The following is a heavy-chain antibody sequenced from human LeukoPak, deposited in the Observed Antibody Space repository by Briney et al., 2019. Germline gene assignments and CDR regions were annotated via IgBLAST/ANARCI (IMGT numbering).Heavy chain of an antibody. V-gene: IGHV4-61*02. CDR1: GGSISSSSYY. D-gene: IGHD5-18*01. Sequence: TLSLTCTVSGGSISSSSYYWGWIRQPAGKGLEWIGRLGTSGSPNYNPSLKSRVTMSVDTSKNQLSLKLSSVTGADTAVYYCARTRDTALNYFDVWGQGTLVTVSS. CDR2: LGTSGSP. J-gene: IGHJ4*02. CDR3: ARTRDTALNYFDV.